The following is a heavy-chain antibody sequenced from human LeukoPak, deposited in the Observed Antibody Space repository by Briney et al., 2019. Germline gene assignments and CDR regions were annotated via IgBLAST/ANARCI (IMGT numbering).Heavy chain of an antibody. CDR2: IRYDGSNK. Sequence: SGGSLRLSCAASGFTVSSKYMSWVRQVPGKGLEWVAFIRYDGSNKYYADSVKGRFTISRDNSKNTLYLQMNSLRAEDTAVYYCAKEYYYNSGSYYKSWFDPWGQGTLVTVSS. CDR3: AKEYYYNSGSYYKSWFDP. J-gene: IGHJ5*02. CDR1: GFTVSSKY. V-gene: IGHV3-30*02. D-gene: IGHD3-10*01.